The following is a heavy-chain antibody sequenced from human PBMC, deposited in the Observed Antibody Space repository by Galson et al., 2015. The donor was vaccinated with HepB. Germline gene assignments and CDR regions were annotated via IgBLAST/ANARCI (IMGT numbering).Heavy chain of an antibody. CDR3: AHSRKLGMNFDY. Sequence: PALVKPTQTLTLTCTFSGFSLSTSGVGVGWIRQPPGKALEWLALIYWNDDKRYSPSLKTRLTITKDTSKNQVVLTMTYMDPVDTGTYYCAHSRKLGMNFDYWGQGTLVTVSS. D-gene: IGHD7-27*01. CDR2: IYWNDDK. J-gene: IGHJ4*02. V-gene: IGHV2-5*01. CDR1: GFSLSTSGVG.